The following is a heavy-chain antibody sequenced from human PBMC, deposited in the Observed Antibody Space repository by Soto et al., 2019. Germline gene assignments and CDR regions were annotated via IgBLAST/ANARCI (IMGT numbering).Heavy chain of an antibody. CDR3: ASGGASSKPFDY. J-gene: IGHJ4*02. CDR1: GASIYGYY. Sequence: PSETLSLTCTVSGASIYGYYCSWLRQPPGKGLEWIGYVYYTGSTLYNPSLESRVTVSLDTSKNQFSLKLSSVTAADTAVYYCASGGASSKPFDYWGQGALVTVSS. V-gene: IGHV4-59*01. D-gene: IGHD2-21*01. CDR2: VYYTGST.